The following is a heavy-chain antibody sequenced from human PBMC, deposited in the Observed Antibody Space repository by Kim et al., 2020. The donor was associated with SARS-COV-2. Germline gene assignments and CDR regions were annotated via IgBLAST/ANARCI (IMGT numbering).Heavy chain of an antibody. D-gene: IGHD6-6*01. J-gene: IGHJ5*02. Sequence: HPPLTRRVTIAVDPSKNQCSLKLSSVNAADTAVYYCARAEYSSSWWFDPWGQGTLVTVSS. V-gene: IGHV4-59*01. CDR3: ARAEYSSSWWFDP.